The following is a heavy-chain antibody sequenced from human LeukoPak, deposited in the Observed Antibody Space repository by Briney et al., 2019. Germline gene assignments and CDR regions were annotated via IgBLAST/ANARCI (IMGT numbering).Heavy chain of an antibody. V-gene: IGHV3-30-3*01. CDR1: GFTVTGYS. Sequence: PGGSLRLSCVVSGFTVTGYSMHWVRQAPGKGLEWVAVMSYDGTNKYYADSVKGRFTISRDNSKNTLYLQMNNLRAQDTAVYYYARAGGITMVREVKVLNAFDIWGQGTMVTVSS. CDR3: ARAGGITMVREVKVLNAFDI. CDR2: MSYDGTNK. J-gene: IGHJ3*02. D-gene: IGHD3-10*01.